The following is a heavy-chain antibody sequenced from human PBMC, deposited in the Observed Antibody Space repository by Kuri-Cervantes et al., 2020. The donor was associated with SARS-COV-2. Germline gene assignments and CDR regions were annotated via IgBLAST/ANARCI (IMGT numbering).Heavy chain of an antibody. V-gene: IGHV4-59*04. CDR3: ARLQRVVVPAASFDY. Sequence: ESLKISCTVSGGSISSYYWSWIRQPPGKGLEWIGYIYYSGSTYYNPSPKSRVTISVDTSKNQFSLKLSSVTAADTAVYYCARLQRVVVPAASFDYWGQGTLVTVSS. D-gene: IGHD2-2*01. CDR2: IYYSGST. CDR1: GGSISSYY. J-gene: IGHJ4*02.